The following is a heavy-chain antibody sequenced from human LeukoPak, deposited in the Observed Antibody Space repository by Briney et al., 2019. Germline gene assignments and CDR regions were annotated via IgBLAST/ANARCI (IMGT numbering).Heavy chain of an antibody. Sequence: ASVKVSCKTSGYTFTGYYLHWVRQAPGQGLEWMGWINPNHGDTNYAQKFQDRVSMTRDTSISTAYMHLSRLRSADTAVYYCARSPHILTGENFDYWGQGTLLTVSS. V-gene: IGHV1-2*02. CDR1: GYTFTGYY. D-gene: IGHD3-9*01. CDR2: INPNHGDT. J-gene: IGHJ4*02. CDR3: ARSPHILTGENFDY.